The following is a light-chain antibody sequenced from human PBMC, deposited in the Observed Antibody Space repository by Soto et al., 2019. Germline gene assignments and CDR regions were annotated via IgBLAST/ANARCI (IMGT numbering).Light chain of an antibody. V-gene: IGLV1-36*01. CDR1: SSNIGSNA. J-gene: IGLJ2*01. CDR2: YDD. CDR3: AAWDDSLNGLV. Sequence: QSALTQPPSVSDAPRQRVTISCSGSSSNIGSNAVNWYQQLPGKAPKLLIYYDDLLPSGVSDRFSGSKSGTSASLAISGLQSEDEADYYCAAWDDSLNGLVFGGGTKLTVL.